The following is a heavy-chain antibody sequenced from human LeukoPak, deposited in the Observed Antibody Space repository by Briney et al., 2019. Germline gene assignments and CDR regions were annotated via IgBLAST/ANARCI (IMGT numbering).Heavy chain of an antibody. CDR1: GYSFTSYS. J-gene: IGHJ4*02. CDR3: ASTGRAAGPNFDY. D-gene: IGHD6-13*01. V-gene: IGHV5-51*01. Sequence: GGSLNISGKCFGYSFTSYSLGWARHMPGKGLDWMGIIYPGDSETRYSPSFQGQVTTSADKSISTAYLQWSSLKASDTAMYYCASTGRAAGPNFDYWGQRTLVTVSS. CDR2: IYPGDSET.